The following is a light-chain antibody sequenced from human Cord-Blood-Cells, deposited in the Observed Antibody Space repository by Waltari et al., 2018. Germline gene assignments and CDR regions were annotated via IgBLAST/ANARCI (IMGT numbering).Light chain of an antibody. CDR2: AAS. V-gene: IGKV1-8*01. Sequence: AIRMTQSPSSLSASTGDRVTITCLASQGISSYLAWYQQKPGKAPKLLIYAASTLQSGVPSRFSGSGSGTDFTLTISCLQSEDFATYYCQQYYSYPHTFGGGTKVEIK. CDR3: QQYYSYPHT. CDR1: QGISSY. J-gene: IGKJ4*01.